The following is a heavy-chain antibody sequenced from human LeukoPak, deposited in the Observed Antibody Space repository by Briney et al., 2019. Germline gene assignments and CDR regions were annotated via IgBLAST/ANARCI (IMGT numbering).Heavy chain of an antibody. CDR2: IRYDGSNK. J-gene: IGHJ4*02. Sequence: GGSLRLSCAASGFTFSSYGMHWVRQAPGKGLEWVAFIRYDGSNKYYADSVKGRFTISRDNSKNTLYLQMNSLRAEDTAVYYCAKDRRLEWWGPCFDYWGQGTLVTVSS. CDR3: AKDRRLEWWGPCFDY. V-gene: IGHV3-30*02. CDR1: GFTFSSYG. D-gene: IGHD2-15*01.